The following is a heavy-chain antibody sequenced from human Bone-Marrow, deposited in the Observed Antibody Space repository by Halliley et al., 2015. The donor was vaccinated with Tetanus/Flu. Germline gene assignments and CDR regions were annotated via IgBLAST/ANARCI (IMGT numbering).Heavy chain of an antibody. Sequence: KGLEWIGYVYDSGSTNYNPPLKSRVTMSRDTSKNRFSLNLSSVTAADTAVYYCVTGAGWLPDYWGQGTLVTVS. J-gene: IGHJ4*02. CDR3: VTGAGWLPDY. CDR2: VYDSGST. V-gene: IGHV4-59*01. D-gene: IGHD5-12*01.